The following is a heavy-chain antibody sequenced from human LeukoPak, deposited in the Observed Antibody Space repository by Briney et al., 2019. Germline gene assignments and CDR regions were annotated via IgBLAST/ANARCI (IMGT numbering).Heavy chain of an antibody. Sequence: GGSLRLSCAASGFIFSDYYMSWIRQAPGKGLEWVSYINNHGTTIYYADSVKGRFTNSRDNAKNSLYLQINSLRAEDTAVYYCARFRGSGRPYGMDVWGQGTTVTVSS. CDR1: GFIFSDYY. CDR3: ARFRGSGRPYGMDV. J-gene: IGHJ6*02. V-gene: IGHV3-11*01. CDR2: INNHGTTI. D-gene: IGHD3-10*01.